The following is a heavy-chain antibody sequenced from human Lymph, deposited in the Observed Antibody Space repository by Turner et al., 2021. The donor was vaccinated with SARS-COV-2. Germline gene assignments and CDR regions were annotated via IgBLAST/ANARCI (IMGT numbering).Heavy chain of an antibody. D-gene: IGHD6-13*01. Sequence: EVQLVEPGGGVIQPGGALRLSCAASGIIVSSNYMTWVRQAPGKGLEWVSVIYSGVTTYYADSVKGRFTISRDNSKNTLYLQMNSLRVEDTAVYYCARDLGTYGMDVWGQGTTVTVSS. CDR1: GIIVSSNY. V-gene: IGHV3-53*01. CDR3: ARDLGTYGMDV. CDR2: IYSGVTT. J-gene: IGHJ6*02.